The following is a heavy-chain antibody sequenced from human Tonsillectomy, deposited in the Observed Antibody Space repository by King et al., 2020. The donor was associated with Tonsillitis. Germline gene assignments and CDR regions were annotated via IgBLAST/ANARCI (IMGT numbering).Heavy chain of an antibody. CDR2: ISGSGGST. D-gene: IGHD2-2*02. V-gene: IGHV3-23*04. CDR3: AKGGDCSSASCYKGGMDV. J-gene: IGHJ6*02. CDR1: GFTFSSYA. Sequence: VQLVESGGGLVQPGGSLRLSCAASGFTFSSYAMSWVRQAPGKGLEWVSAISGSGGSTYYADSVKGRFTISRDNSKNTLYLQMNSLRAEDTAVYCCAKGGDCSSASCYKGGMDVWGQGTTVTVSS.